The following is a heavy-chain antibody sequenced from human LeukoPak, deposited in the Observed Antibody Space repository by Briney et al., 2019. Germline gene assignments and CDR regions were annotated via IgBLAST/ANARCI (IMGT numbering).Heavy chain of an antibody. CDR3: ARDNLIAAAGTGFDP. Sequence: PGGSLRLSCAASGFTFSSYSMNWVRQAPGKGLEWVSSISSSSDYIYYADSVKGRFTISRDNAKKPLYLQMNSLRAEDTAVYSCARDNLIAAAGTGFDPWGQGTLVTVSS. V-gene: IGHV3-21*01. D-gene: IGHD6-13*01. CDR2: ISSSSDYI. CDR1: GFTFSSYS. J-gene: IGHJ5*02.